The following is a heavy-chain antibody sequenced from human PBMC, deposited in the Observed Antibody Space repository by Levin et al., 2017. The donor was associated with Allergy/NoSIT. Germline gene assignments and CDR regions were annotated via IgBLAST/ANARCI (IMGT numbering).Heavy chain of an antibody. CDR1: GGSISSYY. Sequence: SSETLSLTCTVSGGSISSYYWSWIRQPPGKGLEWIGYISYSGSTNYNPSLKSRVTISVDTSKNQFSLKLTSVTATDTAVYYCARDRTVTTNKVFYYGMDLWGQGTTVTVSS. CDR3: ARDRTVTTNKVFYYGMDL. D-gene: IGHD4-11*01. J-gene: IGHJ6*02. CDR2: ISYSGST. V-gene: IGHV4-59*01.